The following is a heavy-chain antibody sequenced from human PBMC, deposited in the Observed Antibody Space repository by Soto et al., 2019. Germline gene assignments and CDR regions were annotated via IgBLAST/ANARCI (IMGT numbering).Heavy chain of an antibody. D-gene: IGHD2-15*01. J-gene: IGHJ6*02. Sequence: PSETLSLTCAVYGGSFSGYYWSWIRQPPGKGLEWIGEINHSGSTNYNPSLKSRVTISVDTSKNQFSLKLSSVTAADTAVYYCARGRWRDGYYYYYDGMDVWGQGTTVTVSS. CDR3: ARGRWRDGYYYYYDGMDV. CDR2: INHSGST. CDR1: GGSFSGYY. V-gene: IGHV4-34*01.